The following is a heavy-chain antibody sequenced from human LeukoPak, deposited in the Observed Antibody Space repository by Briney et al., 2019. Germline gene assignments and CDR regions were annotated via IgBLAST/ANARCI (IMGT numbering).Heavy chain of an antibody. J-gene: IGHJ4*02. V-gene: IGHV1-69*04. CDR2: IIPILGIA. Sequence: SVKVSCKASGYTFTSQYVHWVRQAPGQGLEWMGRIIPILGIANYAQKFQGRVTITADKSTSTAYMELSSLRSEDTAVYYCARDTGVVITTGVDYWGQGTLVTVSS. D-gene: IGHD3-22*01. CDR3: ARDTGVVITTGVDY. CDR1: GYTFTSQY.